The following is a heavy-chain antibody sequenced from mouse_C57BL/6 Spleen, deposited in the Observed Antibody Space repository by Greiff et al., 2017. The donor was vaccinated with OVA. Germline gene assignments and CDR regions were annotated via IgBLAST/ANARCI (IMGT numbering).Heavy chain of an antibody. J-gene: IGHJ4*01. Sequence: QSGPGLVKPSQSLSLTCSVTGYSITSGYYWNWIRQFPGNKLEWMGYISYDGSNNYNPSLKNRISITRDTSKNQFFLKLNSVTTEDTATYYGARDVTYYYGSSSLAMDYWGQGTSVTVSS. CDR3: ARDVTYYYGSSSLAMDY. D-gene: IGHD1-1*01. CDR1: GYSITSGYY. CDR2: ISYDGSN. V-gene: IGHV3-6*01.